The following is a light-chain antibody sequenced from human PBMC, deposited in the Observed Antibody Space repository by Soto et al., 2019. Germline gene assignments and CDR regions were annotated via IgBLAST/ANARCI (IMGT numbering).Light chain of an antibody. V-gene: IGKV1-39*01. CDR3: QQSYSTPMYT. J-gene: IGKJ2*01. CDR2: AAS. Sequence: DIQMTQSPSSLSASVGDRVTITCRASQSISSYLNWYQQKPGKAPKLLIYAASSLQSGVPSRFSGSGSGTDFTLTISSLQPEDVATYYCQQSYSTPMYTFGQGTKLELK. CDR1: QSISSY.